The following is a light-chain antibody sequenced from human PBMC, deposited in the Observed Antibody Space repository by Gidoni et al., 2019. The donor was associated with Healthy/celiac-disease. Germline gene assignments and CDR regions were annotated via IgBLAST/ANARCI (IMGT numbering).Light chain of an antibody. CDR1: QSISSW. V-gene: IGKV1-5*03. Sequence: DIQKTQSPSTLSASVGDRVTITCRASQSISSWLAWYQQKPGKAPKLLIYTESSLESGVPSRFSGSGSGTEFTLTISNLQPDDFATYYCQQYNSYSPCSFXQXTKLEIK. J-gene: IGKJ2*04. CDR3: QQYNSYSPCS. CDR2: TES.